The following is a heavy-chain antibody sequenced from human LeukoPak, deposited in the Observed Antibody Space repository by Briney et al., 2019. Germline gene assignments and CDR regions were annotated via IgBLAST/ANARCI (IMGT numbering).Heavy chain of an antibody. CDR2: INLSGGTI. Sequence: TGGPLRLSCAGSGFTFSDHYMSWVRQAPGKGLEWVSYINLSGGTIYYADSVKGRFTISRDNAKNSLYLQMNSLRAEDTAVYYCARGHYGLDYWGQGTLVTVSS. D-gene: IGHD3-10*01. J-gene: IGHJ4*02. V-gene: IGHV3-11*01. CDR1: GFTFSDHY. CDR3: ARGHYGLDY.